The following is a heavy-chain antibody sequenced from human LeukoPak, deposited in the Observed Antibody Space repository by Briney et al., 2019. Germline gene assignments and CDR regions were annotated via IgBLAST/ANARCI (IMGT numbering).Heavy chain of an antibody. CDR3: AISIQGIFYYFDY. CDR2: LYYSGST. J-gene: IGHJ4*02. D-gene: IGHD3-3*01. Sequence: SETLSLTCSVSGDSISSGNYYWGWIRQPPGKGLEWIGNLYYSGSTYYNPSLKSRVTISVDTSKNQFSLKLSSVTAADTAVYYCAISIQGIFYYFDYWGQGTLVTVSS. V-gene: IGHV4-39*01. CDR1: GDSISSGNYY.